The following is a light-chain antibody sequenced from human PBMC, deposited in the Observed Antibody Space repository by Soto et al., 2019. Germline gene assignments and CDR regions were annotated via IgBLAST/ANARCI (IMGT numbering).Light chain of an antibody. V-gene: IGKV3-11*01. J-gene: IGKJ4*01. CDR1: QSISTY. CDR3: QQHSTWPLT. Sequence: VLTQSPATLSLSPGERATLSCRSSQSISTYLAWYQQKPGQAPRLLIYGASNRASGIPARFSGSGSGTDFTLTISSLEPEDFGVYDCQQHSTWPLTFGGGTKVEIK. CDR2: GAS.